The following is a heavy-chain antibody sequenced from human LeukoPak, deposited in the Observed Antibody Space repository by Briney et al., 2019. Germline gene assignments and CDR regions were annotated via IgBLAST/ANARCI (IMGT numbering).Heavy chain of an antibody. CDR1: GGTFSSYA. Sequence: ASVKVSCKASGGTFSSYAISWVRQAPGQGLEWMGWINPNSGGTNYAQKFQGRVTMTRDTSISTAYMELSRLRSDDTAVYYCARDLDYYDSSGYYYGSIFDYWGQGTLVTVSS. V-gene: IGHV1-2*02. J-gene: IGHJ4*02. D-gene: IGHD3-22*01. CDR2: INPNSGGT. CDR3: ARDLDYYDSSGYYYGSIFDY.